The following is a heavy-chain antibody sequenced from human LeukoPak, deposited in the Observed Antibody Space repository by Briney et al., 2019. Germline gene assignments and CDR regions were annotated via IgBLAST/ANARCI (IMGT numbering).Heavy chain of an antibody. CDR2: IYPGDSDT. CDR3: ARLRGLVEGNDAFDI. J-gene: IGHJ3*02. V-gene: IGHV5-51*01. D-gene: IGHD6-19*01. Sequence: GASVKVSCKASGYTFTSYGIAWVRQAPGQGLEWMGIIYPGDSDTRYSPSFQGQVTISADKSISTAYLQWSSLKASDTAMYYCARLRGLVEGNDAFDIWGQGTMVTVSS. CDR1: GYTFTSYG.